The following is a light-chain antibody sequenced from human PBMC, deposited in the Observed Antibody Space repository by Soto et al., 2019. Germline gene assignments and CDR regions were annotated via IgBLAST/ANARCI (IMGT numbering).Light chain of an antibody. V-gene: IGKV3-11*01. CDR1: QSVSSS. CDR3: QQRSNWPPLT. J-gene: IGKJ4*01. Sequence: EIVLTQSPATLSLSPGERATLSSRASQSVSSSLAWYQQKPGQAPRLLIYDASNRATGIPARFSGSGSGTDFTLTISSLEPEDFAVYYCQQRSNWPPLTFGGGTKVEIK. CDR2: DAS.